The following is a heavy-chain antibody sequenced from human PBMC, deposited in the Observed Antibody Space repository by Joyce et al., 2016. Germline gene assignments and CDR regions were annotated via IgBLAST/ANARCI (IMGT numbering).Heavy chain of an antibody. CDR2: ISSTGST. V-gene: IGHV4-59*02. D-gene: IGHD3-16*01. Sequence: QVHLQESGPGLVKPSETLSLTCPVSGDSVTSLFWNWIRQPPGKGLEWVAHISSTGSTKYNPSLKSRATISLDAPRNQFSLKLTSVTAADTAIYYCARDGGYYFDYWGQGTLVAVSS. CDR1: GDSVTSLF. CDR3: ARDGGYYFDY. J-gene: IGHJ4*02.